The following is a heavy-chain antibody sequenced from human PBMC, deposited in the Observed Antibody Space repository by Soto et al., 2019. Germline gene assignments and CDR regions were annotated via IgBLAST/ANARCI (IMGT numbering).Heavy chain of an antibody. CDR1: GFTFDDYT. CDR3: AKDLVGDDYYYYGMDV. Sequence: GGSLRLSCARSGFTFDDYTMHWVRQAPGKGLEWVSLISWDGGSTYYADSVKGRFTISRDNSKNSLYLQMNSLRTEDTALYYRAKDLVGDDYYYYGMDVWGQGTTVTVSS. D-gene: IGHD2-8*02. J-gene: IGHJ6*02. V-gene: IGHV3-43*01. CDR2: ISWDGGST.